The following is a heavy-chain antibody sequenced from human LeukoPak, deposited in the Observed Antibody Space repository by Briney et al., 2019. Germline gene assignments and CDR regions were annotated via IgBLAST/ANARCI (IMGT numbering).Heavy chain of an antibody. CDR1: GFTFGAYA. J-gene: IGHJ4*02. CDR3: ARGHPHGWELYLDY. V-gene: IGHV3-30*04. Sequence: GGSLRLSCAASGFTFGAYAMHWVRQSPGKGLEWVALISYDGSNEWYADSVKGRFTVSRDSAKNTLFLQINSLRVDDTAVYYCARGHPHGWELYLDYWGQGALSSSP. CDR2: ISYDGSNE. D-gene: IGHD4-23*01.